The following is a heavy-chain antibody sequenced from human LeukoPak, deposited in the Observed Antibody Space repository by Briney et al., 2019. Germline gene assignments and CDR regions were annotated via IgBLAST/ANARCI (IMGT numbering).Heavy chain of an antibody. J-gene: IGHJ3*02. Sequence: ASVKVSCKVSGYTLTELSMHWVRQAPGKGLEWMGGFDPEDGETIYAQKFQGRATMTEDTSTDTAYMELSSLRSEDTAVYYCATYYYGSGSWDAFDIWGQGTMVTVSS. D-gene: IGHD3-10*01. V-gene: IGHV1-24*01. CDR2: FDPEDGET. CDR3: ATYYYGSGSWDAFDI. CDR1: GYTLTELS.